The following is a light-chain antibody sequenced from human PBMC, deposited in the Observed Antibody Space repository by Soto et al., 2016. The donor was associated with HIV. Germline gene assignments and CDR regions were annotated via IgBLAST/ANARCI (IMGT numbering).Light chain of an antibody. CDR2: AAS. CDR3: LQLNNFPRT. Sequence: DIQMTQSPSTVSASIGDRVTITCRASQGISSWLAWYQQTPGKAPKLLIYAASSLQTGVPSRFSGSRSATEFTLTISSLQPEDFATYYCLQLNNFPRTFGQGTKVEIQ. CDR1: QGISSW. J-gene: IGKJ1*01. V-gene: IGKV1-12*01.